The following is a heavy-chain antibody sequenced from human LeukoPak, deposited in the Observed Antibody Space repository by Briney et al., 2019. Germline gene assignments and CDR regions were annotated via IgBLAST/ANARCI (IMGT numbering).Heavy chain of an antibody. V-gene: IGHV4-4*02. CDR2: IYHSGST. CDR1: GGSISSSNW. Sequence: SETLSLTCAVSGGSISSSNWWSWVRQPPWKGLEWIGEIYHSGSTNYNPSLKSRVTISVDKSKNQLSLKLSSVTAADTAVYYCARDPYTMVRGVPRYWGQGTLVTVSS. CDR3: ARDPYTMVRGVPRY. D-gene: IGHD3-10*01. J-gene: IGHJ4*02.